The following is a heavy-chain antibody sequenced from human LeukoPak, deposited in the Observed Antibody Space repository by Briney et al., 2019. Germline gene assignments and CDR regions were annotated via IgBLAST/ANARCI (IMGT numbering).Heavy chain of an antibody. CDR2: ISSSGSTI. CDR3: ARDLYSSSRPYYYGMDV. V-gene: IGHV3-11*01. J-gene: IGHJ6*02. D-gene: IGHD6-13*01. Sequence: PGGSLRLSCAASGFTFSDYYMSWIRQAPGKGLEWVSYISSSGSTIYYADSVKGRFTISRDNAKNSLYLQMNSLRAEDTAVYCCARDLYSSSRPYYYGMDVWGQGTTVTVSS. CDR1: GFTFSDYY.